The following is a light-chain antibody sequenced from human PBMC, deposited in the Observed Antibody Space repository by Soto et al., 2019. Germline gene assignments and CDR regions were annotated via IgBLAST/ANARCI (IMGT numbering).Light chain of an antibody. Sequence: EIGLTQSPGTLSLSPGERATLSCRASQRVSSSNLAWYQQKPGQAPRLVIHSASNRATGIPDRFSGGGSGTDFRLTVSRLEPEDFAVYYCQQYGTSEITFGQGTRLEIK. CDR2: SAS. V-gene: IGKV3-20*01. CDR1: QRVSSSN. J-gene: IGKJ5*01. CDR3: QQYGTSEIT.